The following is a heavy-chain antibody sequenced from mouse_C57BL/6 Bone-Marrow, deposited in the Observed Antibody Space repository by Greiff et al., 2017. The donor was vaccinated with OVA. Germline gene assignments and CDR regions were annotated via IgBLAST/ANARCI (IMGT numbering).Heavy chain of an antibody. J-gene: IGHJ2*01. CDR1: GFTFSDYY. CDR3: ARRGVVAPFDY. Sequence: DVMLVESGGGLVQPGGSLKLSCAASGFTFSDYYMYWVRQTPEKRLEWVAYISNGGGSTYYPDTVKGRFTISRDNAKNTLYLQMSRLKSEDTAMYYCARRGVVAPFDYWGQGTTLTVSS. CDR2: ISNGGGST. D-gene: IGHD1-1*01. V-gene: IGHV5-12*01.